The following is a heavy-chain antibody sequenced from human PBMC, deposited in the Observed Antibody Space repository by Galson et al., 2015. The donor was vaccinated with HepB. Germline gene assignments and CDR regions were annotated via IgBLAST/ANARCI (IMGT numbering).Heavy chain of an antibody. CDR1: GFTFSSYS. J-gene: IGHJ3*02. CDR2: ISSSSSYI. D-gene: IGHD6-13*01. Sequence: SLRLSCAASGFTFSSYSMNWVRQAPGKGLEWVSSISSSSSYIYYADSVKGRFTISRDNAKNSLYLQMNSLRAEDTAVYYCARELGYSSSPNNAFDIWGQGTMVTVSS. CDR3: ARELGYSSSPNNAFDI. V-gene: IGHV3-21*01.